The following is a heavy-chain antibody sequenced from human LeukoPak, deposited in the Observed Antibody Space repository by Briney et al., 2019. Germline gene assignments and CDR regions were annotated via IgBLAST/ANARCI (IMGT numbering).Heavy chain of an antibody. CDR3: ARDREGFGESYFDY. CDR1: EFSVGSNY. CDR2: ISTSSSYI. D-gene: IGHD3-10*01. J-gene: IGHJ4*02. Sequence: GGSLRLSCAASEFSVGSNYMTWVRQAPGKGLEWVSFISTSSSYIYYADSVKGRFTISRDNAKNSLYLQMNSLRAEDTAMYYCARDREGFGESYFDYWGQGTLVTVSS. V-gene: IGHV3-21*01.